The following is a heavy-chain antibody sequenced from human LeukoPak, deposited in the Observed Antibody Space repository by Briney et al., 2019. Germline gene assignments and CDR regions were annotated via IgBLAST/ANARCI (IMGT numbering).Heavy chain of an antibody. V-gene: IGHV1-18*01. CDR2: ISAYNGNT. D-gene: IGHD3-3*01. CDR1: GYTFTSYG. Sequence: ASVKVSCKASGYTFTSYGISWVRQAPGQGLEWMGWISAYNGNTNYAQKLQGRVTNTTNTARSTAYMELRSLRSDDTAVYYCARDYDFWRGSADRLDYWGQGTLVTVSS. J-gene: IGHJ4*02. CDR3: ARDYDFWRGSADRLDY.